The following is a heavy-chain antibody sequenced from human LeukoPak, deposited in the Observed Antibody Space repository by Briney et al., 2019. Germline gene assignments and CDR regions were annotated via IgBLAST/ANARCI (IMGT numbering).Heavy chain of an antibody. CDR1: GGTFSSYA. Sequence: SVKVSCKASGGTFSSYAISWVRQAPGQGLEWMGGIIPIFGTANYAQKFQGRVTITTDESTSTAYMELSSLRSEDTAVYYCARGMMGSRNYSRNDERGDLVGYYYYMDVWGKGTTVTVSS. J-gene: IGHJ6*03. CDR3: ARGMMGSRNYSRNDERGDLVGYYYYMDV. V-gene: IGHV1-69*05. D-gene: IGHD1-20*01. CDR2: IIPIFGTA.